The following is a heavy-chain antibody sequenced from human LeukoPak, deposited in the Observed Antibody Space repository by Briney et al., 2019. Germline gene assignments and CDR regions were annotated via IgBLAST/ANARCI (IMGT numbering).Heavy chain of an antibody. CDR2: IIPILGIA. CDR1: GGTFSSYT. V-gene: IGHV1-69*04. J-gene: IGHJ5*02. Sequence: SVKVSCKASGGTFSSYTISWVRQAPGQGLEWMGRIIPILGIANYAQKFQGRVTITADKSTSTAYMELSSLRSEDTAVYYCARDLNDFWNGNNWFDPWGQGTLVTVSS. CDR3: ARDLNDFWNGNNWFDP. D-gene: IGHD3-3*01.